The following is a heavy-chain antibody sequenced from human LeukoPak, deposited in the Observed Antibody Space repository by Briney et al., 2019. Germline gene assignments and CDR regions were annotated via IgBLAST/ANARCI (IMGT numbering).Heavy chain of an antibody. V-gene: IGHV3-7*01. CDR3: ARDRNGMDV. CDR2: IHQDGSEK. Sequence: GGSLRLSCAVSGFTLNNYWMNWVRQAPGKGLEWVANIHQDGSEKHYVDSVKGRFTISRDNAKNSLFLQMNSLRAEDTAVYYCARDRNGMDVWGQGTTVTVSS. CDR1: GFTLNNYW. J-gene: IGHJ6*02.